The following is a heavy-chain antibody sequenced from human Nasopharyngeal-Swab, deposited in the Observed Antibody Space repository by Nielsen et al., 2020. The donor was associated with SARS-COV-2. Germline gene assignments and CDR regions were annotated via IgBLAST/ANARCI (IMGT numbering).Heavy chain of an antibody. CDR1: GFTFSTYW. J-gene: IGHJ3*02. CDR3: ARDLDCSSSDCYLDAFDI. Sequence: GESLKISCAASGFTFSTYWMHWVRQAPGKGLGWVSSINSEGSSTTYADSVKGRFTISRDNAKNTLSLQMNSLRVEDTAVYYCARDLDCSSSDCYLDAFDIWGQGTAVTVSS. V-gene: IGHV3-74*01. CDR2: INSEGSST. D-gene: IGHD2-2*01.